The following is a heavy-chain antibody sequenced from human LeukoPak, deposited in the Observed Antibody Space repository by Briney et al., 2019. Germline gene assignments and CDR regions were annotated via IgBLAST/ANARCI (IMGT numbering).Heavy chain of an antibody. CDR3: AKDLPITMIAYFQH. V-gene: IGHV3-21*04. CDR2: ISSSSSYI. Sequence: GGSLRLSCAASGFTFSSYSLNWVRQAPGKGLEWVSSISSSSSYIYYADSVKGRFTISRDNSKNTLYLQMNSLRAEDTAVYYCAKDLPITMIAYFQHWGQGTLVTVSS. CDR1: GFTFSSYS. J-gene: IGHJ1*01. D-gene: IGHD3-22*01.